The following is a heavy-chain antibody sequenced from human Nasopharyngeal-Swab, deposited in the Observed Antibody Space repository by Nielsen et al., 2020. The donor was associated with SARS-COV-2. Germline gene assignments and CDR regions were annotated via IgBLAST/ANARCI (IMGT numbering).Heavy chain of an antibody. V-gene: IGHV3-73*01. Sequence: GESLKISCAASGFTFSGSAMHWVRQASGKGLEWVGRIRSKANSYATAYAASVKGRFTISRDDSKNTAYLQMNSLKTEDTAVYYCARVRGRSSSFQGGMDVWGQGTTVTVSS. CDR3: ARVRGRSSSFQGGMDV. CDR2: IRSKANSYAT. D-gene: IGHD6-6*01. CDR1: GFTFSGSA. J-gene: IGHJ6*02.